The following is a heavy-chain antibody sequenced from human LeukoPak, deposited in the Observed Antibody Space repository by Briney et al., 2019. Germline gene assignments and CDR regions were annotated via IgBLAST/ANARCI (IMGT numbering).Heavy chain of an antibody. CDR2: INPDSGGT. J-gene: IGHJ3*02. V-gene: IGHV1-2*02. CDR1: GYTFTGYY. D-gene: IGHD3-22*01. Sequence: ASVKVSCKASGYTFTGYYMHWVRQAPGQGLEWMGWINPDSGGTNYAQRFQGRVTMTRDTSISTAYMELSRLRSDDTAFYYCARAGVWDYNDSSGYHNGAFDIWGQGTMVTVSS. CDR3: ARAGVWDYNDSSGYHNGAFDI.